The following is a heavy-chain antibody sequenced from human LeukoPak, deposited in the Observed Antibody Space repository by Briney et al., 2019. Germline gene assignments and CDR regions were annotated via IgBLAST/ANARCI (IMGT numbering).Heavy chain of an antibody. CDR3: AKINFWSGYNFDY. CDR1: GFTFSSYA. J-gene: IGHJ4*02. V-gene: IGHV3-23*01. CDR2: ISGSGGST. D-gene: IGHD3-3*01. Sequence: GGSLRLSCAASGFTFSSYAMSWVRQAPGKGLEWVSAISGSGGSTYYADSVKGRFTISRDNSKNTPYLQMNSLRAEDTAVYYCAKINFWSGYNFDYWGQGTLVTVSS.